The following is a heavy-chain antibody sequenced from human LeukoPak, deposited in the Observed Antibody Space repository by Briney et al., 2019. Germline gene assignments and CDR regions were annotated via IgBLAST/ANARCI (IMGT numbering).Heavy chain of an antibody. CDR2: ISYDGNNK. CDR3: AKGSAQYCGGDCYSGAASYFFDY. Sequence: PGGSLRLSCAASGFSFSNYGMHWVRQAPGKGLEWLAVISYDGNNKYYTDSVKGRFTISRDNSKNTLYLQMNSLRGEDTAVYYYAKGSAQYCGGDCYSGAASYFFDYWGQGTLVTVSS. CDR1: GFSFSNYG. D-gene: IGHD2-21*02. V-gene: IGHV3-30*18. J-gene: IGHJ4*02.